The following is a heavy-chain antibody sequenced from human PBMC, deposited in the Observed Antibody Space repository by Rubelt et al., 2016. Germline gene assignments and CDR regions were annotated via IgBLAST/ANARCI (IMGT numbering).Heavy chain of an antibody. V-gene: IGHV4-59*08. CDR2: IYYSGST. Sequence: ETLSLTCTVSGGSISSYYWSWIRQPPGKGLEWIGYIYYSGSTNYNPSLKSRVTISVDTSKNQFSLKLSSVTAADTAVYYCARSPPTIFGVVIYNDAFDIWGQGTMVTVSS. CDR1: GGSISSYY. CDR3: ARSPPTIFGVVIYNDAFDI. J-gene: IGHJ3*02. D-gene: IGHD3-3*01.